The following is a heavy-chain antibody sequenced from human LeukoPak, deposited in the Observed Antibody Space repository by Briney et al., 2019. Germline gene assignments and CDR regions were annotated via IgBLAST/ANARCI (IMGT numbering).Heavy chain of an antibody. Sequence: SETLSLTCTVSGGSISSGGYYWSWIRQHPGKGLEWVGYIYHSGSTYYNPSLKSRVTISVDRSKNQFSLKLSSVTAADTAVYYCARRVVITTGGWFDPWGQGTLVTVSS. D-gene: IGHD3-22*01. J-gene: IGHJ5*02. CDR1: GGSISSGGYY. CDR2: IYHSGST. V-gene: IGHV4-30-2*01. CDR3: ARRVVITTGGWFDP.